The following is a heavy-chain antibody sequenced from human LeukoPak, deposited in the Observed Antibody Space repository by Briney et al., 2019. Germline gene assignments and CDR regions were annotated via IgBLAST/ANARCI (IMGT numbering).Heavy chain of an antibody. D-gene: IGHD2-2*01. V-gene: IGHV5-51*01. J-gene: IGHJ3*02. CDR1: GYSFTRYW. CDR2: FYPCYSDT. Sequence: GGPPKTSRQGSGYSFTRYWLGWVPPMPGKGLEGMGIFYPCYSDTRYSPSFQGEVTISADKSISTAYLQWSSLKASDTAMYYCARPSSYCSSASCSLVAFDIWGQGTMVTVSS. CDR3: ARPSSYCSSASCSLVAFDI.